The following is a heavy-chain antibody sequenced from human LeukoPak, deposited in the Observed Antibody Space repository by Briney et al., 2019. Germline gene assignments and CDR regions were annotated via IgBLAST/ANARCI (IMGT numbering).Heavy chain of an antibody. D-gene: IGHD2-15*01. CDR2: IWYDGSNK. CDR1: GFTFSSYG. J-gene: IGHJ5*02. Sequence: GGSLRLSCAASGFTFSSYGMHWVRQAPGKGLEWVAVIWYDGSNKYYADSVKGRFTISRDNSKNTLYLQMNSLRAEDTAVYYCAREQGYCSGGSRLNPQPPRWFDPWGQGTLVTVSS. CDR3: AREQGYCSGGSRLNPQPPRWFDP. V-gene: IGHV3-33*01.